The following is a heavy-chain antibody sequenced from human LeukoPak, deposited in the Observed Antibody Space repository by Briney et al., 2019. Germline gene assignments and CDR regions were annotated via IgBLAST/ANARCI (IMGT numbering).Heavy chain of an antibody. V-gene: IGHV1-69*05. CDR1: GGTFSSYA. CDR2: IIPIFGTA. J-gene: IGHJ5*02. Sequence: SVKVSCKASGGTFSSYAISWVRQDPGQGLEWMRGIIPIFGTANYAQTFQGRVTITTDESTSTAYIELSSLRSEDTAVYYCATPGDGYNSGWFDPWGQGTLVTVSS. D-gene: IGHD5-24*01. CDR3: ATPGDGYNSGWFDP.